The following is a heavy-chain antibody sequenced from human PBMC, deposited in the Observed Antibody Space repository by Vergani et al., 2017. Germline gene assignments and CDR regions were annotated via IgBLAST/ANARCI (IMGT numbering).Heavy chain of an antibody. V-gene: IGHV3-9*01. CDR1: GFTFDDYA. CDR2: ISWNLGSI. D-gene: IGHD3-22*01. J-gene: IGHJ4*02. Sequence: EVQLVESGGGLVQPGRSLRLSCAASGFTFDDYALHWVRQAPGKGLEWVSGISWNLGSIGYADSVKSRFTISRDNAKNSLYLQMNSLRSDDTALYYCAKGRCYDSSGSLDYWGQGTLVTVSS. CDR3: AKGRCYDSSGSLDY.